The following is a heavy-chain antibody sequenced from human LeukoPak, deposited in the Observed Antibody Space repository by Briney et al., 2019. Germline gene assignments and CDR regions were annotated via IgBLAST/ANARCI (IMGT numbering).Heavy chain of an antibody. CDR1: GFTFSTKY. CDR2: IYGGGTT. J-gene: IGHJ4*02. D-gene: IGHD2-21*01. V-gene: IGHV3-66*01. CDR3: ANQCGGGCSFDY. Sequence: GGSLRLSCAASGFTFSTKYMSWVRQAPGKRLEWVSLIYGGGTTYYADSVKGRFTISRDNSKNTLSLQMNSLRPEDTSVYYCANQCGGGCSFDYWGQGTLVTVSS.